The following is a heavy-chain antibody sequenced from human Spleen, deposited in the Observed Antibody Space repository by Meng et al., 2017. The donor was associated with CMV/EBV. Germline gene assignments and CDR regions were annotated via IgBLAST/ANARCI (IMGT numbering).Heavy chain of an antibody. J-gene: IGHJ4*02. CDR3: ARDVAAAYYFDY. CDR1: GGSISTYF. Sequence: GSLRLSCTVSGGSISTYFWSWIRQPPGKGLEWIGNIYYSERTNYNPSLKSRVTISVDTSKNQFSLELTSVTTADTAVYYCARDVAAAYYFDYWGQGALVTVSS. CDR2: IYYSERT. D-gene: IGHD6-13*01. V-gene: IGHV4-59*01.